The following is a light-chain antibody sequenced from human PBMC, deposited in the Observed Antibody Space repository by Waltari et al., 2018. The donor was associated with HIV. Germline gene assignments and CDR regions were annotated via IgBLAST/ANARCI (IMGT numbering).Light chain of an antibody. V-gene: IGLV4-69*01. CDR2: LNSDGSH. Sequence: QLILTQSPSASASLGASANLTCTLISGHNTYAIPSHQHQPEKGPRFLMKLNSDGSHNKGDGIPDRFSGSSSGAERYLTISSLQSEDEAHYYCQTWDTGPWVFGGGTKLTVL. CDR3: QTWDTGPWV. CDR1: SGHNTYA. J-gene: IGLJ3*02.